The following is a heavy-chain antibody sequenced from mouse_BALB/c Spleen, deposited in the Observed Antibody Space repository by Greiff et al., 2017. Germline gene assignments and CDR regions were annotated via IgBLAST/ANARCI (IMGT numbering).Heavy chain of an antibody. V-gene: IGHV1-7*01. D-gene: IGHD3-2*01. CDR1: GYTFTSYW. CDR3: ARLTARATLFDY. CDR2: INPSTGYT. J-gene: IGHJ2*01. Sequence: VQGVESGAELAKPGASVKMSCKASGYTFTSYWMHWVKQRPGQGLEWIGYINPSTGYTEYNQKFKDKATLTADKSSSTAYMQLSSLTSEDSAVYYCARLTARATLFDYWGQGTTLTVSS.